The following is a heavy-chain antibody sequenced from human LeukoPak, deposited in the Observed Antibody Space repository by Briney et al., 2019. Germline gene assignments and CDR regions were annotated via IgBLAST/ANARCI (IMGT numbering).Heavy chain of an antibody. V-gene: IGHV3-9*01. CDR2: ISWNSGSI. J-gene: IGHJ4*02. D-gene: IGHD6-19*01. CDR1: GFTFDDYA. CDR3: AKVRYSSGWYDYFDY. Sequence: GGSLRLSCAASGFTFDDYAMHWVRQAPGKGPEWVSGISWNSGSIGYADSVKGRFTISRDNAKNSLYRQMNSLRAEDTALYYCAKVRYSSGWYDYFDYWGQGTLVTVSS.